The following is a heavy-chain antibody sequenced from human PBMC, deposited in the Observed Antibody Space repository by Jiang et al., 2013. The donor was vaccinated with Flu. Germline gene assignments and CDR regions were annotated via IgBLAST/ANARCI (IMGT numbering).Heavy chain of an antibody. Sequence: QTLSLTCAISGDSVSSNSAAWNWIRQSPSRGLEWLGRTYYRSKWYNDYAVSVKSRITINPDTSKNQFSLQLNSVTPEDTAVYYCARDRANYYDSSGYYYEYYYYYGMDVWGQGTTVTVSS. D-gene: IGHD3-22*01. CDR1: GDSVSSNSAA. J-gene: IGHJ6*02. CDR3: ARDRANYYDSSGYYYEYYYYYGMDV. V-gene: IGHV6-1*01. CDR2: TYYRSKWYN.